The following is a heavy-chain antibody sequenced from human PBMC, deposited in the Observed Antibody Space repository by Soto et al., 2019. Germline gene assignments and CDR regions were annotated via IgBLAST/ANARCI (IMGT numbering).Heavy chain of an antibody. J-gene: IGHJ6*02. CDR3: ARVAIFGVAPLRGMDV. Sequence: PGGSLRLSCAASGFTFSSYEMNWVRQAPGKGLEWVSYISSSGSTIYYADSVKGRFTISRDNAKNSLYLQMNSLRAEDTAVYYCARVAIFGVAPLRGMDVWGQGTTVTVSS. CDR1: GFTFSSYE. V-gene: IGHV3-48*03. CDR2: ISSSGSTI. D-gene: IGHD3-3*01.